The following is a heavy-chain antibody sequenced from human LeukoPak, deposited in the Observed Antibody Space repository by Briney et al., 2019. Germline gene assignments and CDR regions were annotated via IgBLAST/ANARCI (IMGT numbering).Heavy chain of an antibody. CDR3: ARTYPLPPVVVVAATETGFDY. CDR2: INAGNGNT. V-gene: IGHV1-3*01. CDR1: GYTFTSYA. J-gene: IGHJ4*02. Sequence: ASVKVSCKASGYTFTSYAMHWVRQAPGQRLEWMGWINAGNGNTKYSQKFQGRVTITRDTSASTAYMELSSLRAEDTAVYYCARTYPLPPVVVVAATETGFDYWGRGTLVTVSS. D-gene: IGHD2-15*01.